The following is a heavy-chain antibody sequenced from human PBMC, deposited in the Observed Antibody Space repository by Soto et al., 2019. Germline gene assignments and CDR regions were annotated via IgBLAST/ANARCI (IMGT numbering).Heavy chain of an antibody. CDR1: GFTFSNAW. CDR3: ARANYDFWSGSSNYFGMDV. Sequence: PGGSLRLSCAASGFTFSNAWINWVRQAPGKGLEWVSAISSSSLYIYHADSVEGRFTISRDNAKKSLYLQMNSLGAEDTAVYYCARANYDFWSGSSNYFGMDVWAQGTAVTVSS. D-gene: IGHD3-3*01. V-gene: IGHV3-21*01. CDR2: ISSSSLYI. J-gene: IGHJ6*02.